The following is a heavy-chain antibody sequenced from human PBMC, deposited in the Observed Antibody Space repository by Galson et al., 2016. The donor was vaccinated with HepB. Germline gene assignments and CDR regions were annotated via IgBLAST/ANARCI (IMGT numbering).Heavy chain of an antibody. D-gene: IGHD5-24*01. J-gene: IGHJ4*02. CDR3: ARENHGRFDY. CDR1: GYTFTRYA. CDR2: ISAPNGNT. Sequence: SVKVSCKATGYTFTRYAIHWVRQAPGQSLEWMGWISAPNGNTKYAQKFQGRFSISRDNARNTLLLQMDSLRVEDTAVYYCARENHGRFDYWGQGALVSVSS. V-gene: IGHV1-3*01.